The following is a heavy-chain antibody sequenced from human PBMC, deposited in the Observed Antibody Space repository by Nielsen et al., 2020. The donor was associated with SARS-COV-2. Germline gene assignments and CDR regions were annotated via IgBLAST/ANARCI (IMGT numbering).Heavy chain of an antibody. Sequence: SETLSLTCAVYGGSFSGYYWSWIRQPPGKGLEWIGEINHSGSTNYNPSLKSRVTISVDTSKNQFSLKLSSVTAADTAVYYCARDLGLGRKTYYYYYGMDVWGQGTTVTVSS. CDR2: INHSGST. J-gene: IGHJ6*02. CDR1: GGSFSGYY. CDR3: ARDLGLGRKTYYYYYGMDV. D-gene: IGHD7-27*01. V-gene: IGHV4-34*01.